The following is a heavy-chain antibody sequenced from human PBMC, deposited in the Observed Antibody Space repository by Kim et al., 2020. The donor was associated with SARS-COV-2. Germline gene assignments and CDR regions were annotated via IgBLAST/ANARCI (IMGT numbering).Heavy chain of an antibody. J-gene: IGHJ4*02. CDR3: TKDKRHYFDSGPCYDS. CDR2: ISWNSGNI. V-gene: IGHV3-9*01. D-gene: IGHD3-10*01. Sequence: GGSLRLSCAASGFTFDDCAMHWVRQVPGKGLEWVSSISWNSGNIAYADSVRGRFTISRDNAKNSLYLQMSSLRAEDTALYYCTKDKRHYFDSGPCYDSWGQGPLVTVSS. CDR1: GFTFDDCA.